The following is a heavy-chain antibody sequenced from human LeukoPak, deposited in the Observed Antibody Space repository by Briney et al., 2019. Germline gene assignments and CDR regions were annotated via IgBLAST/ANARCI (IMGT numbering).Heavy chain of an antibody. CDR2: ISPYVGNT. V-gene: IGHV1-18*01. Sequence: ASVKVSCKASGYTFTNYGISWVRQAPGQGLEWMGWISPYVGNTNYAQKFQGRVTMTTDTSTSTAYMELSSLRSEDTAVYYCARDRDDFFDYWGQGTLVTVSS. CDR3: ARDRDDFFDY. CDR1: GYTFTNYG. J-gene: IGHJ4*02. D-gene: IGHD2-21*02.